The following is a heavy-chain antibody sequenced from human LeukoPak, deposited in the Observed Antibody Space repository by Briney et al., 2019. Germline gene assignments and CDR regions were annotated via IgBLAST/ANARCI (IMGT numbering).Heavy chain of an antibody. D-gene: IGHD6-19*01. Sequence: PSETLSLTCTVSGGSISSSNYYWGWIRQPPGKGLEWIGSIYYSGSTYYSPSLKSRVTISVDTSKNQFSLKLSSVTAADTAVYYCARRGSGWYYFDYWGQGTLVTVSS. CDR3: ARRGSGWYYFDY. CDR2: IYYSGST. J-gene: IGHJ4*02. CDR1: GGSISSSNYY. V-gene: IGHV4-39*01.